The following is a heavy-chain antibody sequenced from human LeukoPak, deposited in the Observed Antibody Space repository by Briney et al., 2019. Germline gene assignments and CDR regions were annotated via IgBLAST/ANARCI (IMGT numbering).Heavy chain of an antibody. CDR3: AKMGQITMIAVVITTFDY. Sequence: GGSLRLSCAASGFTFSSYAMSWVRQAPGKGLEWVSAISGSGGSTYYADSVKGRFTISRDNSKNTLYLQMNSLRAEDTAVYYCAKMGQITMIAVVITTFDYWGQGTLVTVSS. D-gene: IGHD3-22*01. J-gene: IGHJ4*02. CDR2: ISGSGGST. V-gene: IGHV3-23*01. CDR1: GFTFSSYA.